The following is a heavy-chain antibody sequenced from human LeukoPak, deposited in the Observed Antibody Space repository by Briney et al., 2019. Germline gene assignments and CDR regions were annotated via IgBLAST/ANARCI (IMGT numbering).Heavy chain of an antibody. CDR1: GYTFTSYD. V-gene: IGHV1-8*01. CDR3: ASSSSGWGFEY. D-gene: IGHD6-19*01. Sequence: ASVRVSCTGSGYTFTSYDIYCVRQATGQGLEWMGWMNTDSGNTGYAQQFQGRVTMTRNTSISTAYMELSSLRSEDTAVYYCASSSSGWGFEYWGQGTLVTVSS. J-gene: IGHJ4*02. CDR2: MNTDSGNT.